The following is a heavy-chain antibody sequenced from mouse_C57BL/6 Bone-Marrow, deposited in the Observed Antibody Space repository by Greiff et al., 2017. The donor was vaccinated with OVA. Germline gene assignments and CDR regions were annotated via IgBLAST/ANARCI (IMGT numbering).Heavy chain of an antibody. CDR1: GFNIKDDY. J-gene: IGHJ2*01. Sequence: EVQLQQSGAELVRPGASVKLSCTASGFNIKDDYMHWVKERPEQGLDWIGWIDPENDDTEYAPKFQGKATITADTSSKTVYLHLSSLTSEDTAVYYGTTYRYWGQGTTLTVSS. CDR2: IDPENDDT. CDR3: TTYRY. V-gene: IGHV14-4*01.